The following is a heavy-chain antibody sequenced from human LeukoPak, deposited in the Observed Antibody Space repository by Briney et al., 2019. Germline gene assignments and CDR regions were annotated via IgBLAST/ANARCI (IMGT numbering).Heavy chain of an antibody. Sequence: ASVKVSCKAFGYTFTSNYMHWVRQAPGQGPEWMGVISPSGGSTTYAQKFQGRVTLTRDMSTSTDYLELSSLRSEDTAVYYCAKPVHIAVAGTEGTDDAFDIWGQGTMVTVSS. CDR3: AKPVHIAVAGTEGTDDAFDI. J-gene: IGHJ3*02. V-gene: IGHV1-46*01. CDR2: ISPSGGST. CDR1: GYTFTSNY. D-gene: IGHD6-19*01.